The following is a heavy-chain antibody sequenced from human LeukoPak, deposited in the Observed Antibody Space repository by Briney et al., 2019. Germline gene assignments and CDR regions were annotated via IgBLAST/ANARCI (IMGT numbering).Heavy chain of an antibody. CDR3: ARHRVGIYSRNHAFDI. J-gene: IGHJ3*02. Sequence: GESLKISCKGSGYTFSSNWIGWVRQMPGKGLEWMGIIYPGDSDTRYSPSFQGQVTISADKTSSTAYLQWSSLKASDTAMYYCARHRVGIYSRNHAFDIWGQGTMVTVSS. CDR2: IYPGDSDT. CDR1: GYTFSSNW. D-gene: IGHD1-26*01. V-gene: IGHV5-51*01.